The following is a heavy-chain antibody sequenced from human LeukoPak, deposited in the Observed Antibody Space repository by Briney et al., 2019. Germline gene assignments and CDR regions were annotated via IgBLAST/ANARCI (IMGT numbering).Heavy chain of an antibody. D-gene: IGHD5-12*01. CDR3: AKDLRGYSGYDSLAAQYYYYMDV. CDR1: GFTFSTYW. Sequence: GGSLRLSCAASGFTFSTYWMTWVRQAPGKGLEWVAFIRYDGSNKYYADSVKGRFTISRDNSKNTLYLQMNSLRAEDTAVYYCAKDLRGYSGYDSLAAQYYYYMDVWGKGTTVTVSS. CDR2: IRYDGSNK. V-gene: IGHV3-30*02. J-gene: IGHJ6*03.